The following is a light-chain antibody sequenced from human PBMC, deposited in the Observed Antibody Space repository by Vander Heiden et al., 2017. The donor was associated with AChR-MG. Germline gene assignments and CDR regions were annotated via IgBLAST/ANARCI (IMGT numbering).Light chain of an antibody. V-gene: IGLV1-47*01. CDR1: SSNIGSNY. Sequence: SVLTQPPSASGTPGQRVTISCSGSSSNIGSNYVYWYQQRPGTAPKLLIYRNNQRPSGVPDRFSGSKSGTSASLAISGLRSEDEADYYCAAWDDSLSVRFGGGTKLTVL. J-gene: IGLJ2*01. CDR3: AAWDDSLSVR. CDR2: RNN.